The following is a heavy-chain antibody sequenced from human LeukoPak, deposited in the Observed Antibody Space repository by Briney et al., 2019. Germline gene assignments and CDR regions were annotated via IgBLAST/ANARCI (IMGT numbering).Heavy chain of an antibody. CDR2: IYTSGST. Sequence: PSETLSLTCTVSGGSISSYYWSWIRQPSGKGLEWIGRIYTSGSTNYNPSLTSRVTMSVDTYKNQFSLKLSSVTAADTAVYYCARGGFYYGSGEINWFDPWGQGTLVTVSS. D-gene: IGHD3-10*01. CDR1: GGSISSYY. V-gene: IGHV4-4*07. CDR3: ARGGFYYGSGEINWFDP. J-gene: IGHJ5*02.